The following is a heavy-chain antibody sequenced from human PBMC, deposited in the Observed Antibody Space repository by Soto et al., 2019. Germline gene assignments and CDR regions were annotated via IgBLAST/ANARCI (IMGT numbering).Heavy chain of an antibody. V-gene: IGHV4-59*01. CDR2: IYYSGRT. CDR3: ARVGGDDFGDSGGFDY. J-gene: IGHJ4*02. CDR1: GGSIRDYF. Sequence: PSETLSLTCTVSGGSIRDYFWTWIRQPPGKGLEWIGYIYYSGRTNYNPSLKSRVSISVDTSKNHFSLQLRYVTAADTAVYYCARVGGDDFGDSGGFDYGGTGTLFTLS. D-gene: IGHD4-17*01.